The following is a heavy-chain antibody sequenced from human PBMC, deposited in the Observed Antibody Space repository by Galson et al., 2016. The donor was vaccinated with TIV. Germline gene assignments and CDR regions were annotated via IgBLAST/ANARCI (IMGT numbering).Heavy chain of an antibody. CDR3: ARPGLLQNYDDIDYYYDYYYYGLDV. CDR2: IYSGGGT. D-gene: IGHD3-22*01. CDR1: GFTVSNNY. V-gene: IGHV3-53*01. Sequence: SLRLSCAASGFTVSNNYMSWVRQAPGKGLEWVSLIYSGGGTAYADSVKGRFTISRDSSKNSLYLQMDSLRAEDTAVYYCARPGLLQNYDDIDYYYDYYYYGLDVWGQGTTVTVSS. J-gene: IGHJ6*02.